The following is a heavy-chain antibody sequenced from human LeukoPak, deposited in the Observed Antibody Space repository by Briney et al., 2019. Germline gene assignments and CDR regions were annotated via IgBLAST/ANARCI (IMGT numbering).Heavy chain of an antibody. J-gene: IGHJ4*02. CDR3: ARYPGYSGYDY. CDR1: GGTFSSYA. Sequence: SCKASGGTFSSYAMHWVRQAPGKGLEWVAVISYDGSNKYYADSVKGRFTISRDNSKNTLYLQMNSLRAEDTAVYYCARYPGYSGYDYWGQGTLVTVSS. CDR2: ISYDGSNK. D-gene: IGHD5-12*01. V-gene: IGHV3-30-3*01.